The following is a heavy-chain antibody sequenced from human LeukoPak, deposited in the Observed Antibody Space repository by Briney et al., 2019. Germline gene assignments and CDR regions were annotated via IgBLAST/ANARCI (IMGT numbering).Heavy chain of an antibody. J-gene: IGHJ5*02. V-gene: IGHV4-34*01. Sequence: SETLSLTCGVSGGSFSSHYWTWIRQPPGKGLEWIGEINPRGSTNYNPSLKSRVTISVDTSKNQFSLKLSSVTAADTAVYYCARARYTISRRWFDPWGQGTLVTVSS. CDR2: INPRGST. D-gene: IGHD3-3*01. CDR1: GGSFSSHY. CDR3: ARARYTISRRWFDP.